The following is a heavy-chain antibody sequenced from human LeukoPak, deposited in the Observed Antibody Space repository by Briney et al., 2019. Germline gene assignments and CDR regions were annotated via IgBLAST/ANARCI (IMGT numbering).Heavy chain of an antibody. CDR1: GFTFSSYS. Sequence: GGSLRLSCAASGFTFSSYSMNWVRQAPGKGLEWVSSISSSSSYIYYADSVKGRFTISRDNSKNTLYLQMNSLRAEDTAVYYCAQRMVRGGPYWAWGQGTLVTVSS. CDR2: ISSSSSYI. CDR3: AQRMVRGGPYWA. D-gene: IGHD3-10*01. V-gene: IGHV3-21*04. J-gene: IGHJ5*02.